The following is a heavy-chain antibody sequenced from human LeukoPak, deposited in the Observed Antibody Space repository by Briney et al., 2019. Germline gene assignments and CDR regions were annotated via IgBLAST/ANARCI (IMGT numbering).Heavy chain of an antibody. J-gene: IGHJ5*02. Sequence: SETLSLTCTVSGGSISSVRHYWTWVRQHPGKGLECIGYIHSSGTTYYSPSLKSRLTMSVDTSKNQFSLRLTSVTAADTAVYYCARRGTGKWGWFDPWGQGTLVTVSS. CDR2: IHSSGTT. V-gene: IGHV4-31*03. CDR3: ARRGTGKWGWFDP. D-gene: IGHD1-1*01. CDR1: GGSISSVRHY.